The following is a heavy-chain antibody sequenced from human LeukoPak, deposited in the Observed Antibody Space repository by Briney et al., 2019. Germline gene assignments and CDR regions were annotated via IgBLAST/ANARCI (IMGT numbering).Heavy chain of an antibody. Sequence: PGGPLRLSCAASGFTVSSNYMSWVRQAPGKGLEWVSVINSGGNTHYADSVKGRFIISRDNSKNTLYLQMNSLRAEDTAVYYCARDRYCSGGSCYGNFDHWGQGTLVTVSS. D-gene: IGHD2-15*01. CDR2: INSGGNT. CDR3: ARDRYCSGGSCYGNFDH. V-gene: IGHV3-66*01. CDR1: GFTVSSNY. J-gene: IGHJ4*02.